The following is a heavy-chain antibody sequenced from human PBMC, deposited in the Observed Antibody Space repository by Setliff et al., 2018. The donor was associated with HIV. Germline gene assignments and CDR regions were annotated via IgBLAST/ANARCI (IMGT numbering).Heavy chain of an antibody. CDR1: GGSISSYY. V-gene: IGHV4-4*08. J-gene: IGHJ4*02. CDR3: ARCSSGWYGFDY. D-gene: IGHD6-19*01. Sequence: PSETLSLTCTVSGGSISSYYWSWIRQPPGKGLEWIGYIYTSGSTNYNPSLKSRVTISVDTSKKQFPLTLSSVTAADTAVYYCARCSSGWYGFDYWGQGTLVTVSS. CDR2: IYTSGST.